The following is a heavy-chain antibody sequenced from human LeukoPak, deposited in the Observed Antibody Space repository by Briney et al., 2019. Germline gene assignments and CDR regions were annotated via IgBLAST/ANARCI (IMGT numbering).Heavy chain of an antibody. CDR3: ARDYRAAAGTRSFDY. J-gene: IGHJ4*02. CDR2: MNPNSGNT. Sequence: ASVKVSCKTSGGTFSSYAISWVRQATGQGLEWMGWMNPNSGNTGYAQKFQGRVTMTRNTSISTAYMELSSLRSEDTAVYYCARDYRAAAGTRSFDYWGQGTLVTVSS. D-gene: IGHD6-13*01. CDR1: GGTFSSYA. V-gene: IGHV1-8*02.